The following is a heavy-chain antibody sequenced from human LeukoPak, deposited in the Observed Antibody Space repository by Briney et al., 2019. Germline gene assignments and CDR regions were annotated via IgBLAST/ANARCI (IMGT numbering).Heavy chain of an antibody. Sequence: SETLSLTCTVSGGSMSPYYWNWIRQTPGKGLEWIAYIHYSGSANYNPSLKSRVTISVDTSKNQFSLKLSSVTAADTAVYYCARHTYYYGSGSKGINNWFDPWGQGTLVTVSS. CDR3: ARHTYYYGSGSKGINNWFDP. CDR2: IHYSGSA. CDR1: GGSMSPYY. V-gene: IGHV4-59*08. D-gene: IGHD3-10*01. J-gene: IGHJ5*02.